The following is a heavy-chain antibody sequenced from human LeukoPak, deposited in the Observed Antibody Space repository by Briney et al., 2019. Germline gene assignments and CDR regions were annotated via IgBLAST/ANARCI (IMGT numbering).Heavy chain of an antibody. D-gene: IGHD3-16*01. V-gene: IGHV3-53*01. Sequence: GGSLRLSCAASGFTVSSNYMSWVRQAPGKGLERGSVIYSGGSTYYADSVKGRFTISRDNSKNTLYLQMNSLRAEDTAVYYCARVLGANTASHFDYWGQGTLVTVSS. CDR2: IYSGGST. CDR1: GFTVSSNY. CDR3: ARVLGANTASHFDY. J-gene: IGHJ4*02.